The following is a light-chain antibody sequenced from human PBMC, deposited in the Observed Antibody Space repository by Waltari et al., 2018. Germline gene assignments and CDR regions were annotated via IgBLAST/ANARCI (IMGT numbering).Light chain of an antibody. Sequence: QSALTQPPSASGSPRQSLTTSCTGTRNDVGADDCVPYYQHPPGKVPQLLIYDVHNRPSGASDRFSGSQSGNTASLTISGLQAGDEADYYCASKTDNAAVLFGGGTKVTVL. CDR2: DVH. V-gene: IGLV2-14*03. J-gene: IGLJ3*02. CDR1: RNDVGADDC. CDR3: ASKTDNAAVL.